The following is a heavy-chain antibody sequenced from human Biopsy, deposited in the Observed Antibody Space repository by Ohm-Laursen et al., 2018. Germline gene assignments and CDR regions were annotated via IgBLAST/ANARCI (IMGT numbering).Heavy chain of an antibody. CDR2: INPSGSTT. CDR1: GYSFTSYY. J-gene: IGHJ4*02. D-gene: IGHD6-19*01. CDR3: ARNTGWYGDLYYFDY. V-gene: IGHV1-46*01. Sequence: ASVKVSCKVSGYSFTSYYMHWVRQAPGQGLEWMGMINPSGSTTSYPQIFQGRVTMTRDTSKSTVYMELSSLRPADTAVYFCARNTGWYGDLYYFDYWGQGTLVTVPS.